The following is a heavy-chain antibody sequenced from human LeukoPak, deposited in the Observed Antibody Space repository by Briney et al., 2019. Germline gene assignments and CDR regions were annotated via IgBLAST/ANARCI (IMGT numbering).Heavy chain of an antibody. Sequence: ASVKVSCKASGYTFTSYGISWVRQAPGQGLEWMGWISAYNGNTNYAQKLQGRVTMTTDTSTSTAYMELRSLGSDDTAVYYCARDGVVPAAISVTAPTDNWFDPWGQGTLVTVSS. CDR3: ARDGVVPAAISVTAPTDNWFDP. CDR1: GYTFTSYG. D-gene: IGHD2-2*02. CDR2: ISAYNGNT. J-gene: IGHJ5*02. V-gene: IGHV1-18*01.